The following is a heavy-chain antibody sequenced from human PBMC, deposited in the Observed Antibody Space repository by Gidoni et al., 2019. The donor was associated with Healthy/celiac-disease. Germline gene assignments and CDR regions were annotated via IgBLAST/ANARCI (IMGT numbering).Heavy chain of an antibody. J-gene: IGHJ5*02. CDR2: IYYSGST. Sequence: QVQLQESGPGLVKPSETLSLTCTVSGGSVSSGSYYWSWIRQPPGKGLEWIGYIYYSGSTNYNPSLKSRVTISVDTSKNQFSMKLSSVTAADTAVYYCARETIVVVTSPRFDPWGQGTLVTVSS. CDR3: ARETIVVVTSPRFDP. D-gene: IGHD2-21*02. CDR1: GGSVSSGSYY. V-gene: IGHV4-61*01.